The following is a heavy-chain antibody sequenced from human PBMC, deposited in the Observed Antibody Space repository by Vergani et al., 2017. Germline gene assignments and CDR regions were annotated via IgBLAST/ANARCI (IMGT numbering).Heavy chain of an antibody. CDR2: INWNSDSI. D-gene: IGHD6-13*01. J-gene: IGHJ2*01. Sequence: EVQLVESGGGLVQPGRSLRLSCAASGFTFDDYAMHWVRQAPGKGLEWVSGINWNSDSIAYADSVKGRVTISRDNAKNSLYLQMYSLRADDTALYYCVNYIAASGIYGYFDLWGRGTLVAVSS. CDR3: VNYIAASGIYGYFDL. CDR1: GFTFDDYA. V-gene: IGHV3-9*01.